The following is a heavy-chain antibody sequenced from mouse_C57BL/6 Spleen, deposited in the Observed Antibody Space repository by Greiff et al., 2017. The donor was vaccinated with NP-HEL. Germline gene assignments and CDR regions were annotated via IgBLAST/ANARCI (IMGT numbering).Heavy chain of an antibody. CDR3: ARSSRGSSPHWYFDV. Sequence: VQLQQSGPELVKPGASVKISCKASGYAFSSSWMNWVKQRPGKGLEWIGRIYPGDGDTNYNGKFKGKATLTADKSSSTAYMQLSSLTSDDSAVYFCARSSRGSSPHWYFDVWGTGTTVTVSS. CDR1: GYAFSSSW. V-gene: IGHV1-82*01. J-gene: IGHJ1*03. D-gene: IGHD1-1*01. CDR2: IYPGDGDT.